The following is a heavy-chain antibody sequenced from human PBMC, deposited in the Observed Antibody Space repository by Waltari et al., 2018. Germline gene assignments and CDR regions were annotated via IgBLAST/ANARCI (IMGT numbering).Heavy chain of an antibody. D-gene: IGHD6-19*01. Sequence: EVQLVESGGGLFQPGGSLRLSSAASGFTFSHYSFNWVRQAPGRGWEGAAGINSGSSYTYSAAEGKGRFTISRDNAKNALFLYMNSLRAEETAVYYCARETVAGTGWFDPWGQGTLVTVSS. CDR1: GFTFSHYS. CDR2: INSGSSYT. J-gene: IGHJ5*02. V-gene: IGHV3-21*01. CDR3: ARETVAGTGWFDP.